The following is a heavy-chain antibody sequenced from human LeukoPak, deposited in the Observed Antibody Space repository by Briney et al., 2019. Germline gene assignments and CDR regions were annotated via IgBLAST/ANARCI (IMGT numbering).Heavy chain of an antibody. V-gene: IGHV3-66*02. CDR1: GFTVSSNN. CDR3: AGEDSYTSGSFDY. J-gene: IGHJ4*02. CDR2: IYSGDTT. Sequence: GGSLRLSCAASGFTVSSNNMNWVCQAPGKRLEWVSAIYSGDTTYYATSVNGRFTISRDNSKNTLYLQMNSLAPGDTAVYYCAGEDSYTSGSFDYWGQGTLVTVSS. D-gene: IGHD6-19*01.